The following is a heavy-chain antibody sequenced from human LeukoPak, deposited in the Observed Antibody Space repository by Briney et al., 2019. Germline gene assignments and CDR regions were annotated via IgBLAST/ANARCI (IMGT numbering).Heavy chain of an antibody. D-gene: IGHD6-13*01. CDR2: IYYSGST. CDR1: GGSISSYY. V-gene: IGHV4-59*01. J-gene: IGHJ6*02. CDR3: ARSIAAAGRGCYYYGMDV. Sequence: SETLSLTCTVSGGSISSYYWSWIRQPPGKGLEWIGYIYYSGSTNYNPSLKSRVTISVDTSKNQFSLKLSSVTAADTAVYYCARSIAAAGRGCYYYGMDVWGQGTTVTVSS.